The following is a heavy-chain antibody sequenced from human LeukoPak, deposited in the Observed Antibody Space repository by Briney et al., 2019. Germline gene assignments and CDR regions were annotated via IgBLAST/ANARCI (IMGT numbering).Heavy chain of an antibody. CDR1: GYSISSGYY. J-gene: IGHJ4*02. V-gene: IGHV4-38-2*02. CDR3: ARIRVGATMRY. CDR2: IYDSGST. Sequence: SETLSLTCTVSGYSISSGYYWGWSRPPPGKGLEWSGSIYDSGSTYYNPSLKSRVTISVDTSKNQFSLKLSSVTAADPAVYYCARIRVGATMRYWGQGTLVTVSS. D-gene: IGHD1-26*01.